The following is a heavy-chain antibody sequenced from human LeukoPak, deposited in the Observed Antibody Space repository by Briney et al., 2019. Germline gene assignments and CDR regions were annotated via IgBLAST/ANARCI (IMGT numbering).Heavy chain of an antibody. D-gene: IGHD6-19*01. CDR3: AKDHIGGAVAGPFDY. V-gene: IGHV3-23*01. Sequence: PGGSLRLSCAASGFTFSSYAMSWVRQAPGKGLEWVSTISGSGGSTYYADSVKGRFTISRDNSKNTLYLQMNSLRAEDTAVYYCAKDHIGGAVAGPFDYWGQGTLVTVSS. CDR2: ISGSGGST. CDR1: GFTFSSYA. J-gene: IGHJ4*02.